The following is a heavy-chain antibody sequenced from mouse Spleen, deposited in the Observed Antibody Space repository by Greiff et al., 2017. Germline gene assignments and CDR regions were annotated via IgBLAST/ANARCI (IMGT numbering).Heavy chain of an antibody. CDR3: ARLGGYFDWYFDV. Sequence: VQLKESGPELVKPGASVKISCKASGYSFTDYNMNWVKQNNGKSLEWIGIINPKYDSTSYNQKFKGKATLTVDQSSSTAYMQLNSLTSEDSAVYYCARLGGYFDWYFDVWGTGTTVTVSS. CDR2: INPKYDST. D-gene: IGHD2-3*01. J-gene: IGHJ1*03. V-gene: IGHV1-39*01. CDR1: GYSFTDYN.